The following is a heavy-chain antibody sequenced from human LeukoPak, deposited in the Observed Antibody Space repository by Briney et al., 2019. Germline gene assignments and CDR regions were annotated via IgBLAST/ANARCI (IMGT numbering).Heavy chain of an antibody. D-gene: IGHD2-8*01. CDR3: AREYCTNGVCYYNWFDP. J-gene: IGHJ5*02. V-gene: IGHV1-2*02. CDR2: INPNSGGT. CDR1: GFTFVSYG. Sequence: ASVKVSCKASGFTFVSYGLTWVRQAPGQGLEWMGWINPNSGGTNYAQKFQGRVTMTRDTSISTAYMELSRLRSDDTAVYYCAREYCTNGVCYYNWFDPWGQGTLVTVSS.